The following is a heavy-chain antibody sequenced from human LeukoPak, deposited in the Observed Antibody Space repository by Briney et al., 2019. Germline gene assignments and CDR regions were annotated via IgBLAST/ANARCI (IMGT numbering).Heavy chain of an antibody. CDR1: GLTFSSNA. V-gene: IGHV3-30*01. CDR3: ARDRVPPASGVFTYYMDV. J-gene: IGHJ6*03. Sequence: GRSLRLSCAASGLTFSSNAIHWVRQAPGKGLEWVAVISYDGSKKFYADSVKGRFTISRDNSKNTLYLQMNSLRAEDTAVYSCARDRVPPASGVFTYYMDVWGKGTTVIVS. CDR2: ISYDGSKK. D-gene: IGHD3-10*01.